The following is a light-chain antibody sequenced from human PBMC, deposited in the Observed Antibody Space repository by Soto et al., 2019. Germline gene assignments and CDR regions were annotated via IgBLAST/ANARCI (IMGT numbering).Light chain of an antibody. J-gene: IGKJ1*01. CDR2: GAS. V-gene: IGKV3-20*01. Sequence: EIVWTQSPGTLSLSPGERAILSCRASQSVSSGYLAWYKQKPGQAPRLLIYGASSRATGIPDRFSGSGSGTDFTLTIRRLEPEVFAVDYCQQYGSSRTFGQGTKVDIK. CDR1: QSVSSGY. CDR3: QQYGSSRT.